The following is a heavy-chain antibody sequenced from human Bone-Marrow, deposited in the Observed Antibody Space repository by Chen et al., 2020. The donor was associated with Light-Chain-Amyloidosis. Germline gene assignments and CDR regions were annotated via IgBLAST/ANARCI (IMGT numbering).Heavy chain of an antibody. J-gene: IGHJ5*02. CDR2: IFYSGAA. CDR3: SIRIAVPGANEET. V-gene: IGHV4-39*02. CDR1: DGSINSGDYY. D-gene: IGHD6-19*01. Sequence: QLQLQESGPGLVKPSETLSLTCTVSDGSINSGDYYWGWLRQSPGKGLEWIGSIFYSGAAFYTPSLRSRVTISLDTSKNLLSLRLTSVTAADTAVYYCSIRIAVPGANEETWGQGTLVPVSS.